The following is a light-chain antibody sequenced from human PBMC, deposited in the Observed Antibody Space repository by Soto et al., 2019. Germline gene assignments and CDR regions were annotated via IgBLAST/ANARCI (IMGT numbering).Light chain of an antibody. CDR2: DAS. CDR1: QVISHY. Sequence: DIQMTQSPPSLSASVGDRVTITCQASQVISHYLNWYQQKPGKAPRLLIYDASNVETGVPSRFSGRGSGTDFTLTIRSLQPDDIATYYCQQYDSLPPYTFGQGTKLEI. J-gene: IGKJ2*01. V-gene: IGKV1-33*01. CDR3: QQYDSLPPYT.